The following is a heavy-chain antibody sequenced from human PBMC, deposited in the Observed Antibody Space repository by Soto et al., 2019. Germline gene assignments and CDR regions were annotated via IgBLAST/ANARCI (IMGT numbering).Heavy chain of an antibody. Sequence: SETLSLTCAVYGGSFSTYYFTWVRQPPGKGLEWIGEINHRGSPNYNPSLKSRVSISIDMSKSHFSLTLSSVTAADTAVYYCASGNTTSRLAYYGYLDVWGMGTTVTVSS. V-gene: IGHV4-34*01. CDR1: GGSFSTYY. CDR3: ASGNTTSRLAYYGYLDV. J-gene: IGHJ6*03. D-gene: IGHD6-6*01. CDR2: INHRGSP.